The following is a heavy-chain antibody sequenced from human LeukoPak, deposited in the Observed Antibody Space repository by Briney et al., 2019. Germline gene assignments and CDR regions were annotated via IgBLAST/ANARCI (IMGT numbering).Heavy chain of an antibody. CDR3: FREGGD. CDR2: INIDERIT. J-gene: IGHJ4*02. CDR1: GLSFSTQR. Sequence: GGSLRLSCAASGLSFSTQRMHWVRQAPGKGLVWVSYINIDERITGYADSVKGRFTISRDNAKNTLYLQMNSLRAEDTAIYYCFREGGDWGQGTLVTVSS. V-gene: IGHV3-74*01. D-gene: IGHD3-10*01.